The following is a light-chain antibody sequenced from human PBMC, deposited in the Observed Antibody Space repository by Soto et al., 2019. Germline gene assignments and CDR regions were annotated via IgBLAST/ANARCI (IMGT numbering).Light chain of an antibody. CDR3: QQYNKWPRT. Sequence: DIQMTQSPSSLCASVXXXXXXXXXASQSISSYLNWYQQKPGKAPKLLIYAASSLHSGVPSRFSGSGSGTEFTLTISSLQSEDFAVYNCQQYNKWPRTFGQGTKVDIK. CDR1: QSISSY. CDR2: AAS. J-gene: IGKJ2*01. V-gene: IGKV1-39*01.